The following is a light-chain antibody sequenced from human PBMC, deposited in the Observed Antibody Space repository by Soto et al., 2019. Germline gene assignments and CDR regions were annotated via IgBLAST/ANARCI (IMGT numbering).Light chain of an antibody. J-gene: IGKJ1*01. CDR2: AAS. CDR3: LHDYNYPRT. V-gene: IGKV1-6*01. CDR1: QGINNE. Sequence: AIQMTQSPSSLSASVGDRVTMTCRASQGINNELAWYQQKPGKAPKLLIYAASNLHSVVPSRFSGSGSGTDFALTISSLQPEDFATYFCLHDYNYPRTFGQGTKVE.